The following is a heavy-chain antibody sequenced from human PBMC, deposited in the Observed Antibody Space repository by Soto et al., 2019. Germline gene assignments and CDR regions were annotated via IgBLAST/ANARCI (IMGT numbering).Heavy chain of an antibody. CDR2: IIPIFGTA. D-gene: IGHD6-6*01. CDR3: ARGGYSSSARLYYYYGMDV. Sequence: QVQLVQSGAEVKKPGSSVKVSCKASGGTFSSYAISWVRQAPGQGLEWMGGIIPIFGTANYAQKFQGRVTITADKSTSTAYMELSSLRSEDQAVYYCARGGYSSSARLYYYYGMDVWGQGTTVTVSS. CDR1: GGTFSSYA. V-gene: IGHV1-69*06. J-gene: IGHJ6*02.